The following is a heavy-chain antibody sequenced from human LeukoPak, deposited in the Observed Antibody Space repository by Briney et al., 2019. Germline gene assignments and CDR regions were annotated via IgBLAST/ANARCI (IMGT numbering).Heavy chain of an antibody. CDR1: GYTFTSYY. J-gene: IGHJ5*02. D-gene: IGHD6-19*01. V-gene: IGHV7-4-1*02. CDR3: ARGRSSGWLYNWFDP. Sequence: ASVKVSCKASGYTFTSYYMHWVRQAPGQGLEWMGWINTNTGNPTYAQGFTGRFVFSLDTSVSTAYLQISSLKAEDTAVYYCARGRSSGWLYNWFDPWGQGTLVTVSS. CDR2: INTNTGNP.